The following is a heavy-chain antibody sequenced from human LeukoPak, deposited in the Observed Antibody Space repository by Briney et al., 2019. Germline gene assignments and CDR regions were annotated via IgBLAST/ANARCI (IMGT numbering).Heavy chain of an antibody. J-gene: IGHJ4*02. Sequence: GASVKVSCKVSGYTFTSYGISWVRQAPGQGLEWMGWISAYNGNTNYAQKFQGRVTITRDTSASTAYMELSSLRSEDTAVYYCAREGEDYYDSSGYYDYWGQGTLVTVSS. CDR3: AREGEDYYDSSGYYDY. CDR1: GYTFTSYG. D-gene: IGHD3-22*01. CDR2: ISAYNGNT. V-gene: IGHV1-18*01.